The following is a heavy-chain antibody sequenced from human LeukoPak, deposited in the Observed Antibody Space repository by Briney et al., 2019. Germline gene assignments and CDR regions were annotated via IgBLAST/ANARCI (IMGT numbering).Heavy chain of an antibody. CDR1: GFTFSSYA. CDR3: ARVTTNAFDI. CDR2: ISGSGGST. V-gene: IGHV3-23*01. J-gene: IGHJ3*02. D-gene: IGHD1-1*01. Sequence: GGSLRLSCAASGFTFSSYAMSWVRQAPGKGLEWVSAISGSGGSTYYADSVKGRFTISRENAKNSLYLQMNSLRAGDTAVYYCARVTTNAFDIWGQGTMVTVSS.